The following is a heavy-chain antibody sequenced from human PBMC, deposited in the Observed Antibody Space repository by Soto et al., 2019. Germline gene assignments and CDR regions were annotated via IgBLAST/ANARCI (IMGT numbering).Heavy chain of an antibody. CDR3: ASGSSASAYIDY. CDR2: IYNSGKT. V-gene: IGHV4-59*01. CDR1: GGSISSYY. J-gene: IGHJ4*02. D-gene: IGHD6-13*01. Sequence: ETLSLTCTVSGGSISSYYWSWIRQPPGKGLEWIGYIYNSGKTDYNPSLKSRVTISVDTSKNQFSLKLSSVTAADTAVYYCASGSSASAYIDYWGQGTLVTVSS.